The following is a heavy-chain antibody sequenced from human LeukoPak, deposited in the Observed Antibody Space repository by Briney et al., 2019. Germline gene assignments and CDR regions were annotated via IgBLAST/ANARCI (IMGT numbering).Heavy chain of an antibody. D-gene: IGHD3-22*01. CDR3: ARTHYYDSSGYYQRGPVWFDP. J-gene: IGHJ5*02. CDR2: IYTSGST. CDR1: GGSISSYY. V-gene: IGHV4-4*07. Sequence: SETLSPTCTVSGGSISSYYWSWIRQPAGKGLEWIGRIYTSGSTNYNPSLKSRVTMSVDTSKNQFSLKLTSVTAADTAVYYCARTHYYDSSGYYQRGPVWFDPWGQGTLVTVSS.